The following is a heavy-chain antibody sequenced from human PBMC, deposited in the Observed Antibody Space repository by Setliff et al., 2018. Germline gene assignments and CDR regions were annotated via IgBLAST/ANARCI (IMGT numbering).Heavy chain of an antibody. Sequence: LSLTCAASAFTFKNYWMSWVRQAPGKGLEWVANIKGDGSEKFYLDSVKGRFTISRDNAKNSLYLQMNSLRAEDTAVYYCARDLDYQYYYETSGRDAFDIWGLGTMVTVSS. CDR2: IKGDGSEK. CDR3: ARDLDYQYYYETSGRDAFDI. V-gene: IGHV3-7*03. D-gene: IGHD3-22*01. CDR1: AFTFKNYW. J-gene: IGHJ3*02.